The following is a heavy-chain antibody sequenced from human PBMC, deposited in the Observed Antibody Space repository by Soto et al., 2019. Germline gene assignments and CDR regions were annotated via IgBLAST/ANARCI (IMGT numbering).Heavy chain of an antibody. V-gene: IGHV3-66*01. Sequence: EVQLVESGGGLVQPGGSLRLSCAASGFSVSNNYMSWFRQAPGKGLECVSLIYSGGDTYYIDSVKGRFSISRDSSKNTLYLQMNSLRAEYSAVYYCARNIPVTTLGYWGQGTVVTVAS. CDR3: ARNIPVTTLGY. CDR2: IYSGGDT. J-gene: IGHJ4*02. CDR1: GFSVSNNY. D-gene: IGHD4-17*01.